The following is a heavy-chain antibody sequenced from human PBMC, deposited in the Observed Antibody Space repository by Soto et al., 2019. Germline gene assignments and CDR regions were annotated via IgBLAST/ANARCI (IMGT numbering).Heavy chain of an antibody. Sequence: SETLSLTCTISGGSISVYYWSWIRQPPGQALEWIGYIYDTGSPYYNPSLRSRVIISADTPKNQSSRKLTSATAADTAVYYCARGVGSSPPRYWGRGTLVTVSS. J-gene: IGHJ4*02. D-gene: IGHD3-9*01. CDR3: ARGVGSSPPRY. V-gene: IGHV4-59*01. CDR2: IYDTGSP. CDR1: GGSISVYY.